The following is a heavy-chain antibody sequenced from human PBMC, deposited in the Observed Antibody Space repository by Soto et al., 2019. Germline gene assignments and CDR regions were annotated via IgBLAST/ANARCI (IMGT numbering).Heavy chain of an antibody. CDR2: INHSGST. V-gene: IGHV4-34*01. Sequence: QVQLQQWGAGLLKPSETLSLTCAVYGGSFSGYYWSWIRQPPGKGLEWIGEINHSGSTNYNPSLKSRVTISVDTSKNQSALKLSAVTAADTAVYYCARRSGMDVWGQGTTVTVSS. CDR3: ARRSGMDV. J-gene: IGHJ6*02. CDR1: GGSFSGYY.